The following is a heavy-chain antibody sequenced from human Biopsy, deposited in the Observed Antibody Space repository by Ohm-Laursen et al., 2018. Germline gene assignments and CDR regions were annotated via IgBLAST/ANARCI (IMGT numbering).Heavy chain of an antibody. V-gene: IGHV4-59*01. J-gene: IGHJ2*01. D-gene: IGHD3-22*01. CDR2: VYYTGST. CDR3: ARDRGYYSDRTVPGYFDL. CDR1: GDSISSYY. Sequence: GTLSLTCTVSGDSISSYYWSWIRQPPGNGLQWIGYVYYTGSTDYNPSLQSRVTISVDTSKNHFSLRLRSVTPADTAIYYCARDRGYYSDRTVPGYFDLWGRGTLVTVSS.